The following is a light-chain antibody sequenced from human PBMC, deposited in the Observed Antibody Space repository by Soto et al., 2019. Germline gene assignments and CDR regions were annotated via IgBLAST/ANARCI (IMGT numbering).Light chain of an antibody. Sequence: ERVMTQSPAALSVSPGERATLCCRASQSVGSNLAWYQQKPGQAPRLLIFGASSRATGLPARFSGSGSGTEFTLTVNSLQSEDFAVYFCQQYDNLPLTCGPGTMVDIK. CDR2: GAS. CDR3: QQYDNLPLT. V-gene: IGKV3-15*01. CDR1: QSVGSN. J-gene: IGKJ3*01.